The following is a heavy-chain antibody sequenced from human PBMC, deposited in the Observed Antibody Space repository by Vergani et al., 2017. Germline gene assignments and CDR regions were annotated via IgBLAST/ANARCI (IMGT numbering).Heavy chain of an antibody. Sequence: EVQLVESGGGLVQPGGSLRLSCAASGFTFSSYSMNWVRQAPGKGLEWVSYISSSSSTRYFADSVKGRFTISRDNAKNSVYVQMNSLRAEDTAVYYCAKDKQQLAIDYCYYGMDVWGQGTTVTVSS. D-gene: IGHD6-13*01. J-gene: IGHJ6*02. CDR1: GFTFSSYS. CDR2: ISSSSSTR. CDR3: AKDKQQLAIDYCYYGMDV. V-gene: IGHV3-48*01.